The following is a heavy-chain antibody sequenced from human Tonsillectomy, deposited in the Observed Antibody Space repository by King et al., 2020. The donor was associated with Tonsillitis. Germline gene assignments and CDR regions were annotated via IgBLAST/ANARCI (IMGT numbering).Heavy chain of an antibody. V-gene: IGHV3-23*04. J-gene: IGHJ4*02. CDR2: ISGRGGSP. D-gene: IGHD3-22*01. CDR1: GFTFSSYA. CDR3: AKAITMIVVVILDY. Sequence: VQLVESGGGLVQPGGSLRLSCAASGFTFSSYAMSWFRQAPGKGLEWGSAISGRGGSPFPADSVKGRFTISRDNSKNTLYLQMNSLRAEDTAVYYCAKAITMIVVVILDYWGQGTLVTVSS.